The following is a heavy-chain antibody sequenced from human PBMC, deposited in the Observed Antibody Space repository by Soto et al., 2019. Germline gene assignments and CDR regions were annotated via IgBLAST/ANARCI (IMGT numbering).Heavy chain of an antibody. D-gene: IGHD1-26*01. CDR2: INHSGST. CDR3: ARAGGSGSYFNGDRYFDY. V-gene: IGHV4-34*01. Sequence: SETLSLTCTVSGGSFSGYYWSWIRQPPGKGLEWIGEINHSGSTNYNPSLKSRVTISVDTSKNQFSLKLSSVTAADTAVYYCARAGGSGSYFNGDRYFDYWGQGTLVTVSS. J-gene: IGHJ4*02. CDR1: GGSFSGYY.